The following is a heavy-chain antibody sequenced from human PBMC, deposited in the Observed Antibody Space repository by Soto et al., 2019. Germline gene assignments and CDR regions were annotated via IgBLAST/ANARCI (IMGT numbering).Heavy chain of an antibody. CDR3: AKDSRGVVADYFDY. V-gene: IGHV3-30*09. D-gene: IGHD3-3*01. Sequence: GGSLRLSCAASGFTFSSYAMHWVRQAPGKGLEWVAVISYDGSNKYYADSVKGRFAISRDNSKNTLYLQMNSLRAEDTAVYYCAKDSRGVVADYFDYWGQGTLVTVSS. CDR2: ISYDGSNK. CDR1: GFTFSSYA. J-gene: IGHJ4*02.